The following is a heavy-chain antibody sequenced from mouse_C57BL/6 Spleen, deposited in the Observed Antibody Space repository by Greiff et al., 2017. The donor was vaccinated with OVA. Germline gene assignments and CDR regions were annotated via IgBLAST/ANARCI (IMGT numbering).Heavy chain of an antibody. V-gene: IGHV1-82*01. Sequence: VKLVESGPELVKPGASVKISCKASGYAFSSSWMNWVKQRPGKGLEWIGRIYPGDGDTNYNGKFKGKATLTADKSSSTAYMQLSSLTSEDSAVYFCARSTTVGYFDYWGQGTTLTVSS. CDR2: IYPGDGDT. J-gene: IGHJ2*01. CDR1: GYAFSSSW. CDR3: ARSTTVGYFDY. D-gene: IGHD1-1*01.